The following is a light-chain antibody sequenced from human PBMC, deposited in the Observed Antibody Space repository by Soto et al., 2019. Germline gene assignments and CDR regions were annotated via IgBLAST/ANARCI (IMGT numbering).Light chain of an antibody. CDR3: QQYNYHPWT. CDR1: QSISTW. V-gene: IGKV1-5*03. CDR2: KAS. J-gene: IGKJ1*01. Sequence: DIQMTQSPSTLSASVGDRVILTCRASQSISTWLAWYQQTPGKAPKLLIYKASSLQAGAPSRFSGSGSGTEFPLTIRSLEPDDFSTYYCQQYNYHPWTFGQGTKVDIK.